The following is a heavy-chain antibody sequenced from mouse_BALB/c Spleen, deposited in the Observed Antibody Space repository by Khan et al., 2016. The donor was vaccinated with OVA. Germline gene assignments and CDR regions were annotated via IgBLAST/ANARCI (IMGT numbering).Heavy chain of an antibody. CDR1: GYSFITYW. J-gene: IGHJ3*01. D-gene: IGHD1-3*01. CDR2: IDPSTGYT. Sequence: QVQLKQSGAELAKPGASLKMSCTASGYSFITYWIHWVRQRPGQGLEWIGYIDPSTGYTEYNQKFKDKATLTADKSSSTAYMQLTSLTSEDSAVDYCARRGLNGIFVYWGQGTLVTVSA. CDR3: ARRGLNGIFVY. V-gene: IGHV1-7*01.